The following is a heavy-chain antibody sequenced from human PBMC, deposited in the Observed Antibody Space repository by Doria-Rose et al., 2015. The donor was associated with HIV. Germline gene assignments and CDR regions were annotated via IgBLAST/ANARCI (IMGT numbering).Heavy chain of an antibody. CDR3: ARGLLRGGWNDVDYYYGMDV. J-gene: IGHJ6*02. CDR1: GGSFSGYY. V-gene: IGHV4-34*01. D-gene: IGHD1-1*01. Sequence: KPSETLSLTCAVFGGSFSGYYWSWIRQPPGKGLVWIGEINHSGSTNYKTSLKSRVTISLDTSKNLFSLKLSSVTAADTAVYYCARGLLRGGWNDVDYYYGMDVWGQGTTVTVSS. CDR2: INHSGST.